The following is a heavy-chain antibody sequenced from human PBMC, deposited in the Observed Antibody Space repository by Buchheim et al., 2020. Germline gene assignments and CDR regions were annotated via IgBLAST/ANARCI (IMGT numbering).Heavy chain of an antibody. CDR1: GYTFTSYY. Sequence: QVQLVQSGAEVKKPGASVKVSCKASGYTFTSYYMHWVRQAPGQGLEWMGIINPSGGSTSYAQKFQGRVTMTRDTSTSTVYMELSSLRSEDTAVYYCAMSRVSIAARGALYYYYYGMDVWGQGTT. J-gene: IGHJ6*02. CDR2: INPSGGST. CDR3: AMSRVSIAARGALYYYYYGMDV. V-gene: IGHV1-46*01. D-gene: IGHD6-6*01.